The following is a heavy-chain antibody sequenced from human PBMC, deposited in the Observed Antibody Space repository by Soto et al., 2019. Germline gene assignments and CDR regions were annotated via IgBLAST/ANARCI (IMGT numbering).Heavy chain of an antibody. Sequence: SETLSLTCTVSGGSITSGDYFWSWIRQSPGKGLEWIGYIFYSGSTYYTPSLKSRITISVDTSNNQFSLKLSSVTAADTAVYYCATTTGVGAFDIWGQGTMVTVSS. V-gene: IGHV4-30-4*01. J-gene: IGHJ3*02. D-gene: IGHD4-17*01. CDR2: IFYSGST. CDR1: GGSITSGDYF. CDR3: ATTTGVGAFDI.